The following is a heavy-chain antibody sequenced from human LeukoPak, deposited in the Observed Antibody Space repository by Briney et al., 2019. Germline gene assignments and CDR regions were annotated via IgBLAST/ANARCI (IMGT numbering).Heavy chain of an antibody. V-gene: IGHV3-30-3*01. CDR3: AKDDISTSCPFDY. Sequence: PGRSLRLSCAASGFTFSSYAMHWVRQAPGKGLEWVAVISYDGSNKYYADSVKGRFTISRDNSKNTLYLQMNSLRAEDTAVYYCAKDDISTSCPFDYWGQGTLVTVSS. CDR1: GFTFSSYA. D-gene: IGHD2-2*01. CDR2: ISYDGSNK. J-gene: IGHJ4*02.